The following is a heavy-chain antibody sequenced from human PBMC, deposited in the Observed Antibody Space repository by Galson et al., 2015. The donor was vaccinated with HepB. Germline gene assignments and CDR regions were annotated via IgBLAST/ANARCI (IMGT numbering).Heavy chain of an antibody. V-gene: IGHV3-33*01. Sequence: SLRLSCAASGFTFSTYGMHWVRQIPGKGLEWVAIIWSDGSNKYYADSVKGRFTISRDNSKNTLYLEINCPRPEDTAVYFCARGGDGDLNYFDYWGQGALVIVSS. CDR1: GFTFSTYG. CDR2: IWSDGSNK. CDR3: ARGGDGDLNYFDY. J-gene: IGHJ4*02. D-gene: IGHD4-17*01.